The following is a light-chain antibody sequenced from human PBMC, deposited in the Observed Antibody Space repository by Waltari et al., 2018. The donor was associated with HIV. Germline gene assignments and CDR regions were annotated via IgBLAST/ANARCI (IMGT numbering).Light chain of an antibody. V-gene: IGKV1-8*01. Sequence: AVQMPQSPSSLSASTGDRVTITCRASQSISDNLVWYQQKPGTAPNLLIYAASTLQSGVPLRFNGSGSGTDFTLTISCLQSEDFATYYCQQYHTYPRTFGQGTKVEIK. CDR2: AAS. J-gene: IGKJ1*01. CDR1: QSISDN. CDR3: QQYHTYPRT.